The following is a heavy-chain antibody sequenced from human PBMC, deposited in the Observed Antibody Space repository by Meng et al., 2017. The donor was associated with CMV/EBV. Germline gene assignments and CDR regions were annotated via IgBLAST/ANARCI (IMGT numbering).Heavy chain of an antibody. V-gene: IGHV4-39*07. CDR3: ARDSSRWVTKYYFDY. J-gene: IGHJ4*02. CDR2: IYYSGST. Sequence: QLDESGPGPVNPSDTLSCTCTVSGGSISSCSYYWGWIRQPPGKGLEWIGSIYYSGSTYYNPSLKSRVTISVDTSKNQFSLKLSSVTAADTAVYYCARDSSRWVTKYYFDYWGQGTLVTVSS. D-gene: IGHD4-17*01. CDR1: GGSISSCSYY.